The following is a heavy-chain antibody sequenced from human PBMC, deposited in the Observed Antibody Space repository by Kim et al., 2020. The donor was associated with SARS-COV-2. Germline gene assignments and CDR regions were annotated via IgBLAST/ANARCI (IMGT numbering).Heavy chain of an antibody. J-gene: IGHJ4*02. CDR3: VTSTGIDY. Sequence: GDSTYYTASVKGRFTSARDNSKNTLYLQRSSLGAEDTAVYYCVTSTGIDYWGQGPLVTVSS. D-gene: IGHD3-10*01. V-gene: IGHV3-64D*09. CDR2: GDST.